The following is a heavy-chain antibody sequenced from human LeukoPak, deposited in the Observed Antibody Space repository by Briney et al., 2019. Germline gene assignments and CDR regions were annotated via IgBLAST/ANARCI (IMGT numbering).Heavy chain of an antibody. V-gene: IGHV4-30-4*08. CDR1: GGSISSGDYY. CDR3: ARDHRVTRAFDI. D-gene: IGHD2-21*02. Sequence: PSQTLSLTCTVSGGSISSGDYYWSWIRQPPGKGLEWIGYIHYSGNTYYNPSLTSRVTISLDTSKKQFSLKLSSVTAADTAMYYCARDHRVTRAFDIWGQGTMVTVSS. CDR2: IHYSGNT. J-gene: IGHJ3*02.